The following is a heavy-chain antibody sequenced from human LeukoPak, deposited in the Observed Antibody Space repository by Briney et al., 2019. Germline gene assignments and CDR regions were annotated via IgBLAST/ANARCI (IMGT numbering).Heavy chain of an antibody. CDR2: IYTSGST. J-gene: IGHJ6*02. Sequence: SETLSLTCTVSGGSISSYYWSWIRQPAGKGLEWIGRIYTSGSTNYNPSLKSRVTMSVDTSKNQFSLKLSSVTAADTAVYYCARGLSGGNGYYYYYYGMDVWGQGTTVTVSS. CDR3: ARGLSGGNGYYYYYYGMDV. CDR1: GGSISSYY. V-gene: IGHV4-4*07. D-gene: IGHD7-27*01.